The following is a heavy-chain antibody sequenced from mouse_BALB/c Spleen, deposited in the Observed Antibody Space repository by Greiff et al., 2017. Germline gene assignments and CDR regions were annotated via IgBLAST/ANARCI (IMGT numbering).Heavy chain of an antibody. D-gene: IGHD2-14*01. CDR3: AKGDRYDGWFAY. Sequence: VQLKESGGGLVQPGGSRKLSCAASGFTFSSFGMHWVRQAPEKGLEWVAYISSGSSTIYYADTVKGRFTISRDNPKNTLFLQMTSLRSEDTAMYYCAKGDRYDGWFAYWGQGTLVTVSA. CDR2: ISSGSSTI. V-gene: IGHV5-17*02. J-gene: IGHJ3*01. CDR1: GFTFSSFG.